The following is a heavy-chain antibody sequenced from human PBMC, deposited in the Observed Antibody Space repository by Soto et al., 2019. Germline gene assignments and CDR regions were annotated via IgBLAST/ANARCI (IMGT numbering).Heavy chain of an antibody. CDR3: AREDPNWNDRDMDV. CDR2: ISYDGSNK. D-gene: IGHD1-20*01. Sequence: QVQLVESGGGVVQPGRSLRLSCAASGFTFSSYAMHWVRQAPGKGLEWVAVISYDGSNKYYADSVKGRFTISRDNSKNTLYLQMNRLRAEDTAVYYCAREDPNWNDRDMDVWGQGTTVTVSS. CDR1: GFTFSSYA. V-gene: IGHV3-30-3*01. J-gene: IGHJ6*02.